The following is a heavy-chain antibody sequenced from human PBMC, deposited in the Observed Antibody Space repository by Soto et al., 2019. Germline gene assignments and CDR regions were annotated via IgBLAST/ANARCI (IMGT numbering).Heavy chain of an antibody. V-gene: IGHV6-1*01. D-gene: IGHD1-7*01. Sequence: SLSVTCAISCGGVSWISAAWDWIRLSPSRGLEWLARTYYRSRWYNDYAVSVRSRITVNPGTSKNQFSLQLTSVTPEDTAVYYCAGTTSHQWYYMDVWGKGTTVTVSS. CDR1: CGGVSWISAA. J-gene: IGHJ6*03. CDR2: TYYRSRWYN. CDR3: AGTTSHQWYYMDV.